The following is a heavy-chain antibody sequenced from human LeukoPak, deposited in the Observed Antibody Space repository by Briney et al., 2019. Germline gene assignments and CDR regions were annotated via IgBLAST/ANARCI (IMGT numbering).Heavy chain of an antibody. CDR3: ARGGQLWLHLY. D-gene: IGHD5-18*01. J-gene: IGHJ4*02. Sequence: SVKVSCKASGGTFSNYAVSWVRQAPGQGLEWMGGIIPMFGAANFAQKFQGRVTITADKSTNTAYMELSSLRSEDTAVYFCARGGQLWLHLYWGQGTLVTVSS. CDR2: IIPMFGAA. CDR1: GGTFSNYA. V-gene: IGHV1-69*06.